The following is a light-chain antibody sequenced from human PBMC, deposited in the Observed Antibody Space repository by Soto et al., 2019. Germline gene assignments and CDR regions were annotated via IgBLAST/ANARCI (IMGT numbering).Light chain of an antibody. J-gene: IGKJ2*01. CDR3: QQYGSAPYT. CDR2: GAS. V-gene: IGKV3-20*01. Sequence: EIVLTQSPGTLSMSPGERATLSCRASQKLNSGYLAWYQQKPGQAPRLLIYGASSRATGIPDRFSGSRSGRDLTLSISRLEPEDFAVYYCQQYGSAPYTFGQGTKVDIK. CDR1: QKLNSGY.